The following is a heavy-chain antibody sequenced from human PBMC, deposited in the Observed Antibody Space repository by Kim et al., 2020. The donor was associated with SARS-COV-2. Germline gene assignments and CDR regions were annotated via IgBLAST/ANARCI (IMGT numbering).Heavy chain of an antibody. V-gene: IGHV4-31*02. CDR3: AREPIS. Sequence: YYSGLTQYNPSLQSRVTISMDTSKNQFSLKLTSMTAADTAVYYCAREPISWGQGTLVTVSS. D-gene: IGHD3-3*01. CDR2: YYSGLT. J-gene: IGHJ5*02.